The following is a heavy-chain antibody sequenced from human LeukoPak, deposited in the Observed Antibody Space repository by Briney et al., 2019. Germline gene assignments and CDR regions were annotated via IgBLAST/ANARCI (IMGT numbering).Heavy chain of an antibody. CDR1: GDSVSSNSAA. Sequence: SQTLSLTCAISGDSVSSNSAAWNWIRQSPSRGLEWLGRTYYRSKWYNDYAVSVKSRITINPDTSKNQFSVQLNSVTPEDTAVYYCAREDFWSGYYTGIRDYYGMDVWGQGTTVTVSS. CDR2: TYYRSKWYN. CDR3: AREDFWSGYYTGIRDYYGMDV. V-gene: IGHV6-1*01. D-gene: IGHD3-3*01. J-gene: IGHJ6*02.